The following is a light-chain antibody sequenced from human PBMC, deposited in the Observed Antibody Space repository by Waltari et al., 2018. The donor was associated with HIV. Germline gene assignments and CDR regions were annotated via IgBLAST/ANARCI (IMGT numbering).Light chain of an antibody. CDR3: AAWDDGLSGPV. V-gene: IGLV1-47*01. CDR2: RTN. J-gene: IGLJ3*02. Sequence: QSVLTQPPSASGTPGQRVTISCSGSRSNIGSNYVHWYQQPPGTAPKLLIYRTNQRPSGVPDRFSGSKSGTSASLAITGLRSEDEADYYCAAWDDGLSGPVFGGGTKLTVL. CDR1: RSNIGSNY.